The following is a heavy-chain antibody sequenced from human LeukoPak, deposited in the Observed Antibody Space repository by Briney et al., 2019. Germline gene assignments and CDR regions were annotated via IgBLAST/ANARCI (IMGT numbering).Heavy chain of an antibody. J-gene: IGHJ6*03. CDR1: GGSISSYD. V-gene: IGHV4-59*01. Sequence: PSETLSLTCTVSGGSISSYDWSWIRQPPGKGLEWIGYIYYGGSTNYNPSLNSRVTISVDTSKNQFSLKLSSVTAADTAVYYCARAASYGPYYYYYYMDVWGKGTTVTVSS. CDR2: IYYGGST. CDR3: ARAASYGPYYYYYYMDV. D-gene: IGHD5-18*01.